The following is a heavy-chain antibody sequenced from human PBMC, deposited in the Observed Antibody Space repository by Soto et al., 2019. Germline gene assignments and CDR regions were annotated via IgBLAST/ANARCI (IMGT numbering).Heavy chain of an antibody. D-gene: IGHD3-9*01. CDR1: GFSLSTSGVG. CDR2: IFWDDDK. CDR3: AHSPPYDILTGSLNYFDY. J-gene: IGHJ4*02. Sequence: QITLKESGPTLVKPTQTLTLTCTFSGFSLSTSGVGVGWIRQPPGKALEWLALIFWDDDKRYSPSLKSRLTITKGTSKTQVVLTMTNMDPVDTATYYCAHSPPYDILTGSLNYFDYWGQGTLVTVSS. V-gene: IGHV2-5*02.